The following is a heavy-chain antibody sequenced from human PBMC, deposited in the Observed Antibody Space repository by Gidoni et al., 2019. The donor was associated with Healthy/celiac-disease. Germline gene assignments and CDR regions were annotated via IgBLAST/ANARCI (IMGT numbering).Heavy chain of an antibody. CDR2: INPNSGGT. CDR1: GYTFHRLL. J-gene: IGHJ6*02. D-gene: IGHD6-19*01. CDR3: AREREILAVAGTGDYYYYGMDV. Sequence: QVQLVQSGAEVKKPGASVKVSCTASGYTFHRLLYALGATGPGQGLEWMGWINPNSGGTNYAQKFQGRVTMTRDTSISTAYMELSRLRSDDTAVYYCAREREILAVAGTGDYYYYGMDVWGQGTTVTVSS. V-gene: IGHV1-2*02.